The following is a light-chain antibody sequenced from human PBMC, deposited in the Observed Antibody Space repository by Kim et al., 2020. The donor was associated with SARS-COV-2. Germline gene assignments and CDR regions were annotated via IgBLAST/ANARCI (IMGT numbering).Light chain of an antibody. CDR1: KLGDGY. Sequence: PGQPANSSCAGHKLGDGYDYWYQQRPGQTLVLVVYQDTRRPAGIPDRFSGSNSGSTANLTISGAKAMDEADYYCQAWDITSAIFGGGTQLTVL. CDR2: QDT. CDR3: QAWDITSAI. J-gene: IGLJ2*01. V-gene: IGLV3-1*01.